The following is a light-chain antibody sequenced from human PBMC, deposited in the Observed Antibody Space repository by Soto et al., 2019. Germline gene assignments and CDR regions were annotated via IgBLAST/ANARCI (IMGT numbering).Light chain of an antibody. J-gene: IGLJ2*01. CDR2: EVS. Sequence: QSVLTQPASVSGSPGQSITISCAGSNSDVGSSNFVSWYQQHPGKAPKLLIYEVSKWPSGASSRFSGSKSGNRASLTISGLQAEDEADYYCSSYVGSGTSVVFGGGTKVTVL. CDR3: SSYVGSGTSVV. V-gene: IGLV2-23*02. CDR1: NSDVGSSNF.